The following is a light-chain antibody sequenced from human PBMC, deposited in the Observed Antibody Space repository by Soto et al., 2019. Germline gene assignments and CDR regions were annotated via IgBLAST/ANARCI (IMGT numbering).Light chain of an antibody. V-gene: IGLV1-40*01. CDR2: GST. CDR1: SSNIGAGYD. J-gene: IGLJ3*02. Sequence: QSVLTQPPSVSGAPGQRVTISCTGSSSNIGAGYDVHWYQQLPGRAPKLLIYGSTNRPSGVPDRISGSKSGTSASLAITGLQAEDEADCYCQSYDNNLSGGVFGGGTKLTVL. CDR3: QSYDNNLSGGV.